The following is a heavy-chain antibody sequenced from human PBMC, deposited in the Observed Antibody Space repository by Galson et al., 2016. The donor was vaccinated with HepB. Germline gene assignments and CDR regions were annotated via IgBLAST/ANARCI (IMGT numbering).Heavy chain of an antibody. D-gene: IGHD2/OR15-2a*01. CDR3: DLLSH. J-gene: IGHJ1*01. Sequence: SLRLSCAASGFTFSSHNMKWVRQAPGKGLEWVSSISGDSAWIYYADSVKGRLTISRDNSKDTPYLQMNSLRADDTAVYYCDLLSHWGQGTLVTVSS. CDR1: GFTFSSHN. V-gene: IGHV3-21*04. CDR2: ISGDSAWI.